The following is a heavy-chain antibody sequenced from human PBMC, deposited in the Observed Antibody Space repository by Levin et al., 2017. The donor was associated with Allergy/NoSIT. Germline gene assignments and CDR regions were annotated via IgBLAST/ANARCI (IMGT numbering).Heavy chain of an antibody. Sequence: PGGSLRLSCAASGFTFSSYSMNWVRQAPGKGLEWVSYISSSSSAIYYADSVKGRFTISRDNAKNSLWLQMNSLRAEDTAVYYCARALVGRDSSGSDYWGQGTLVTVSS. D-gene: IGHD6-19*01. CDR1: GFTFSSYS. CDR3: ARALVGRDSSGSDY. J-gene: IGHJ4*02. V-gene: IGHV3-48*01. CDR2: ISSSSSAI.